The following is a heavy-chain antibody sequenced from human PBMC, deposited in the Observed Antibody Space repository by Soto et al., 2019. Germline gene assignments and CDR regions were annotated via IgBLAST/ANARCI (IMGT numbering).Heavy chain of an antibody. CDR1: GGSFSDYS. V-gene: IGHV4-34*01. CDR2: INDSGST. J-gene: IGHJ5*02. CDR3: ARVSDR. Sequence: SETLSLTCAVFGGSFSDYSWGWVRQPPGKGLEWIGEINDSGSTNYNPSLKSRVTISIDTSKNQFSLMLTSVTAADTAVYYCARVSDRWGQGTLVTAPQ.